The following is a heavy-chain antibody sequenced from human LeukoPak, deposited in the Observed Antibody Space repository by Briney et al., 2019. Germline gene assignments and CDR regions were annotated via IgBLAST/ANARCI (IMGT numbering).Heavy chain of an antibody. CDR1: GGYFSGYY. CDR3: ARVGYCSSTSCYKNTNFDY. J-gene: IGHJ4*02. CDR2: INHSGST. Sequence: PSETLSLTCAAYGGYFSGYYWSWNRQPPGKGLEWVGEINHSGSTDYNRSLKSRVPISVDTSKNQFSLMLSSVTAADTAVYYCARVGYCSSTSCYKNTNFDYWVQGTLVTVSS. V-gene: IGHV4-34*01. D-gene: IGHD2-2*02.